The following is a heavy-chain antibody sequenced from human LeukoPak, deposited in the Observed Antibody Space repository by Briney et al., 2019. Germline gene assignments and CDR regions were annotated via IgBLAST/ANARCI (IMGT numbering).Heavy chain of an antibody. CDR1: GGTFSSYA. D-gene: IGHD1-26*01. J-gene: IGHJ4*02. CDR3: ARAAIVGATNFDY. Sequence: GASVKVSCKASGGTFSSYAISWVRQAPGQGLEWMGRIIPILGIANYAQKFQGRVTITADKSTSTAYMELRSLRSDDTAVYYCARAAIVGATNFDYWGQGTLVTVSS. CDR2: IIPILGIA. V-gene: IGHV1-69*04.